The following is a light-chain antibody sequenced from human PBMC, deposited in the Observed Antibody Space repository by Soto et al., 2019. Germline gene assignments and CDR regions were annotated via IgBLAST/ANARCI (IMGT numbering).Light chain of an antibody. CDR1: QSVSSY. CDR2: DAS. J-gene: IGKJ3*01. CDR3: QQRSNWLFT. V-gene: IGKV3-11*01. Sequence: EIVLTQSPATLSLSPGERATLSCRASQSVSSYLAWYQQNPGQAPRLLISDASNRATGIPARFSGSGSGTDFTLTISSLEPEDFAVDYCQQRSNWLFTFGPGTKVDIK.